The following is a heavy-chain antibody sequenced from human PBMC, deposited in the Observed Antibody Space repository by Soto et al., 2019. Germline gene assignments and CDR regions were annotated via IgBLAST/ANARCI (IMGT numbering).Heavy chain of an antibody. D-gene: IGHD3-22*01. CDR1: GGTFSSYA. V-gene: IGHV1-69*01. CDR3: ATDNIARYYYDSSGYYYGAALDY. Sequence: QVQLVQSGAEVKKPGSSVKVSCKASGGTFSSYAISWVRQAPGQGLEWMGGIIPIFGTANYAQKFQGRVTITADESTSTAYMELSSLRSEDTAVYYCATDNIARYYYDSSGYYYGAALDYWGQGTLVTVSS. CDR2: IIPIFGTA. J-gene: IGHJ4*02.